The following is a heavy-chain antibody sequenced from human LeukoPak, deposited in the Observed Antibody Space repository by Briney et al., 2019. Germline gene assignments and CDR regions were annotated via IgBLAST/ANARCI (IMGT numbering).Heavy chain of an antibody. CDR3: ATLTGTTYPYYFDF. Sequence: SETLSLTCTVSGASIRHYYWSWIRQPPGKGLEWIGNLYHSGSPNYNPSLKSRVTISIDTAKNQFSLRLRSVTAADTAVYYCATLTGTTYPYYFDFWGQATLVTVTS. D-gene: IGHD1-20*01. CDR2: LYHSGSP. V-gene: IGHV4-59*01. CDR1: GASIRHYY. J-gene: IGHJ4*02.